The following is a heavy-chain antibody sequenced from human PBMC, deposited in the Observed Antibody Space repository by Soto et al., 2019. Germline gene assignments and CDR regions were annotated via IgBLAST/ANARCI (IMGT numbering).Heavy chain of an antibody. CDR1: GFTFSSYG. CDR2: ISYDGSNK. J-gene: IGHJ4*02. CDR3: AKDAPYYYDSSGYYGPFDY. Sequence: GGSLRLSCAASGFTFSSYGIHWVRQAPGKGLEWVALISYDGSNKYYADSVKGRFTISRDNSKNTLYLQMSSLRAEDTAMYYCAKDAPYYYDSSGYYGPFDYWGQGTLVTVSS. D-gene: IGHD3-22*01. V-gene: IGHV3-30*18.